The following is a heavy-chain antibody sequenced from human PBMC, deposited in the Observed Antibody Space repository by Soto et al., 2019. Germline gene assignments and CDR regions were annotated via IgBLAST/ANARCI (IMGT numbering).Heavy chain of an antibody. CDR2: INHSGST. D-gene: IGHD6-6*01. Sequence: LSLTCTIYGGSFSGYYWSWIRQPPGKGLEWIGEINHSGSTNYSPSLKRRVSISVDTSKDKFSLNLSSVTAADTAVYYCASGKTRTARPSLRYYYYGLDVWGQGTTVTVSS. CDR3: ASGKTRTARPSLRYYYYGLDV. V-gene: IGHV4-34*01. J-gene: IGHJ6*02. CDR1: GGSFSGYY.